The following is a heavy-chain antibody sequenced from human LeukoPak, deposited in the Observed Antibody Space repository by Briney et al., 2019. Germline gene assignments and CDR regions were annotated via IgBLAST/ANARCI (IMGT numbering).Heavy chain of an antibody. CDR1: GGSVSSGGYY. CDR3: ARVSGDAFDI. J-gene: IGHJ3*02. CDR2: MYYSGST. D-gene: IGHD6-25*01. V-gene: IGHV4-61*08. Sequence: PSETLSLTCTVSGGSVSSGGYYWSWLRQPPGKGLEWIGYMYYSGSTNYNPSLKSRVTISEDTSKNQFSLKLTSVTAADAAVYYCARVSGDAFDIWGQGTMVTVSS.